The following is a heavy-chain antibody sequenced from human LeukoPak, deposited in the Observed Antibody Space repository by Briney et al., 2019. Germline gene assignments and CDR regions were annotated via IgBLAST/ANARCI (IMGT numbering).Heavy chain of an antibody. CDR3: ARGSYAGSGYYLTLAEYFLH. CDR2: IKEEGSEK. Sequence: GGSLRLSCAGSGFTFSSYWMNWVREAPGKGLEYVANIKEEGSEKHYVDFVKGRFTISRDNAKSSLYLQMNSLKVEDTAVYYCARGSYAGSGYYLTLAEYFLHWGQGTLVTVSS. V-gene: IGHV3-7*01. J-gene: IGHJ1*01. CDR1: GFTFSSYW. D-gene: IGHD3-22*01.